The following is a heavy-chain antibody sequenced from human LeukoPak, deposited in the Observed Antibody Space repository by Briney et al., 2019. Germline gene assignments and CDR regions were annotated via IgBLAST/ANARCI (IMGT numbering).Heavy chain of an antibody. CDR3: AREPYYYGSGSTYYYYGMDV. CDR1: GFTFSSYG. D-gene: IGHD3-10*01. CDR2: ISYDGNNK. V-gene: IGHV3-30*03. J-gene: IGHJ6*02. Sequence: GRSLRLSCAASGFTFSSYGMHWVRQAPGKGLEWVAVISYDGNNKYYADSVKGRFTISRDNSKNTLYLQMNSLRAEDTAVYYCAREPYYYGSGSTYYYYGMDVWGQGTTVTVSS.